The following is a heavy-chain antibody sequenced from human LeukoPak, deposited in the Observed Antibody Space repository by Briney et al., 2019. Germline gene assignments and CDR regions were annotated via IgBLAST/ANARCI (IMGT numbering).Heavy chain of an antibody. CDR2: ISSSSSTI. CDR1: GFTFSSYS. Sequence: PGGSLRLSCAASGFTFSSYSMNWVRQAPGKGLEWVSYISSSSSTIYYADSVKGRFTISRDNAKNSLYLQMNSLRAEDTAVYYCAREGVVYASDYWGQGTLVTVSS. V-gene: IGHV3-48*01. D-gene: IGHD2-8*02. J-gene: IGHJ4*02. CDR3: AREGVVYASDY.